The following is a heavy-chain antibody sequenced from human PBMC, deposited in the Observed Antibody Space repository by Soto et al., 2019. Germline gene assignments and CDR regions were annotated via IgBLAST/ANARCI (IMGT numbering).Heavy chain of an antibody. CDR1: GVIFNGYG. CDR3: ARGRVRGVIIPIYYYMDV. CDR2: IRGNGGGK. Sequence: GGSLRLSCAASGVIFNGYGMHWVRQAPGKGLEWVAVIRGNGGGKYYADSVKGRFTISRDNSKNTLYLQMNSLRAEDTAVYYCARGRVRGVIIPIYYYMDVWGKGTTVTVSS. V-gene: IGHV3-23*01. J-gene: IGHJ6*03. D-gene: IGHD3-10*01.